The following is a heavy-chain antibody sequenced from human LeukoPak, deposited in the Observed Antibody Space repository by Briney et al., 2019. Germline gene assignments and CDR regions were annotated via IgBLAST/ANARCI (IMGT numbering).Heavy chain of an antibody. D-gene: IGHD2-8*01. Sequence: GASVKVSCKASGYTFTSYGISWVRQAPGQGLEWMGWNRAYNGNTNYAQKLQGRVTMTTDTSTSTAYMELRSLRSDDTAVYYCARDVEDIVLMERLGNWFDPWGQGTLVTVSS. CDR3: ARDVEDIVLMERLGNWFDP. V-gene: IGHV1-18*01. J-gene: IGHJ5*02. CDR2: NRAYNGNT. CDR1: GYTFTSYG.